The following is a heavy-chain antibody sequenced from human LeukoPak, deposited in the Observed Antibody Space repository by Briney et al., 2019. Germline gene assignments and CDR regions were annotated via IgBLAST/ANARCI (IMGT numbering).Heavy chain of an antibody. Sequence: PGESLRLSCVASRFSFSNFWMIWVRQAPGKGLEWVANINEDGSEKNYVDSVKGRFTISRDNAKNSLYLQMNSLRAEDTAVYYCVRDRSTTTVTRFDSWGQGTLVTVSS. CDR2: INEDGSEK. J-gene: IGHJ4*02. CDR1: RFSFSNFW. D-gene: IGHD4-17*01. V-gene: IGHV3-7*01. CDR3: VRDRSTTTVTRFDS.